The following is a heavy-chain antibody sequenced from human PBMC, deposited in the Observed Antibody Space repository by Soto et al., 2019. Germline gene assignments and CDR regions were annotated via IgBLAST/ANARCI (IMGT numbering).Heavy chain of an antibody. J-gene: IGHJ4*02. D-gene: IGHD6-13*01. Sequence: QVQLQESGPGLVMPSETRSLTCTVSGGSISSYSWSWIRQPPGKGLEWIGYIYSGGSTTYNPSLKSRVTISVDTSKNQFSLRLSSVTATDTAVYYCARAYTSSSYSDYWGQGTLVTVSS. CDR1: GGSISSYS. V-gene: IGHV4-59*01. CDR2: IYSGGST. CDR3: ARAYTSSSYSDY.